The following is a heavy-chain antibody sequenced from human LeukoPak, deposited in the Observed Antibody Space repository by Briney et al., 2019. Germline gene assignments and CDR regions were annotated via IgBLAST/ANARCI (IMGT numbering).Heavy chain of an antibody. CDR2: IYYSGST. V-gene: IGHV4-39*01. CDR3: ASLRERSYYARGFDY. J-gene: IGHJ4*02. Sequence: SETLSLTCTVSGGSISSSSYYWGWIRQPPGKGLEWIGSIYYSGSTYYKSSLKSRVTVSVGTSKNQFSLKLSSVTAADTAVYYCASLRERSYYARGFDYWGQGTLVTVSS. CDR1: GGSISSSSYY. D-gene: IGHD1-26*01.